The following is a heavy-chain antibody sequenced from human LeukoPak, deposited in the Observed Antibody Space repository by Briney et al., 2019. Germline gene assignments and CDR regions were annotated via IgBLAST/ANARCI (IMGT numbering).Heavy chain of an antibody. V-gene: IGHV3-74*01. Sequence: GGSLRLSCAASGFTFSNYWMHWVRQAPGKGLVWVSRINPGGGSTTYADSVKGRFTISRDNAKNTLYVQMNSLRAEDTAVYYCARSNQADDYWGQGTLVTVSS. CDR2: INPGGGST. CDR1: GFTFSNYW. CDR3: ARSNQADDY. J-gene: IGHJ4*02. D-gene: IGHD4-11*01.